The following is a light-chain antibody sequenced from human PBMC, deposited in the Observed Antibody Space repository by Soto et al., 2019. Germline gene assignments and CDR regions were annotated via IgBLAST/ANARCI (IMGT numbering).Light chain of an antibody. V-gene: IGLV2-14*03. J-gene: IGLJ1*01. CDR1: SSDVGGYNS. CDR3: SSSTSSSTYV. CDR2: SVS. Sequence: QSALTQPASVTGSPGQSITISCTGTSSDVGGYNSVSWYQQHPDKAPKLIIYSVSYRTSAVSDRFSGSKSDKTASLTISGLRTEVEAEYYCSSSTSSSTYVFGTGTKLTVL.